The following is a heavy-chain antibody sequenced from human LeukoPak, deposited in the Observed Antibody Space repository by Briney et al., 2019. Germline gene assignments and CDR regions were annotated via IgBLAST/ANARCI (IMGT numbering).Heavy chain of an antibody. CDR2: ISAYNGNT. J-gene: IGHJ4*02. CDR3: ARNYGSGSYLRGIPDY. CDR1: GGTFSSYA. V-gene: IGHV1-18*01. Sequence: GASVKVSCKASGGTFSSYAISWVRQAPGQGLEWMGWISAYNGNTNYAQKLQGRVTMTTDTSTSTAYMELRSLRSDDTAVYYCARNYGSGSYLRGIPDYWGQGTLVTVSS. D-gene: IGHD3-10*01.